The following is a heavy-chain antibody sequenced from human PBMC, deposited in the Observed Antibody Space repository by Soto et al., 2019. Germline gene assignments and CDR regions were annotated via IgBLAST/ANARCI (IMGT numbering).Heavy chain of an antibody. CDR1: GFTFSSYG. V-gene: IGHV3-30*03. Sequence: GGSLRLSCAASGFTFSSYGMHWVRQAPGKGLEWVAVISYDGSNKYYADSVKGRFTISRDNSKNTLYLQMNSLRAEDTAVYYCARDSSGFDYWGQGTLVTVSS. D-gene: IGHD6-19*01. CDR3: ARDSSGFDY. J-gene: IGHJ4*02. CDR2: ISYDGSNK.